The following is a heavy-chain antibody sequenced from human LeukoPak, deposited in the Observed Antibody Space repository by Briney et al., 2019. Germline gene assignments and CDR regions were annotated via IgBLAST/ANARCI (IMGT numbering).Heavy chain of an antibody. D-gene: IGHD5-18*01. CDR3: ARAPRGYGSGLNWFDP. V-gene: IGHV1-69*02. J-gene: IGHJ5*02. CDR2: IIPILGIA. Sequence: SVKASCKASGGTFSSYTISWVRQAPGQGLEWMGRIIPILGIANYAQKFQGRVTITADKSTSTAYMELSSLRSEDTAVYYCARAPRGYGSGLNWFDPWGQGTLVTVSS. CDR1: GGTFSSYT.